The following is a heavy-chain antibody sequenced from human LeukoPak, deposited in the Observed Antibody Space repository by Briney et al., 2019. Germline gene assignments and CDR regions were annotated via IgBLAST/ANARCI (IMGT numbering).Heavy chain of an antibody. Sequence: GASVKVSCKASGYTFTSYDINWVRQATGQGLEWMGWMNPNSGNTGYAQKFQGRVTMTRNTSISTAYMELSSLRSEDTAVYYCARVPDRITYYYNSSGHFDCWGQGTLVTVSS. CDR3: ARVPDRITYYYNSSGHFDC. J-gene: IGHJ4*02. V-gene: IGHV1-8*01. D-gene: IGHD3-22*01. CDR1: GYTFTSYD. CDR2: MNPNSGNT.